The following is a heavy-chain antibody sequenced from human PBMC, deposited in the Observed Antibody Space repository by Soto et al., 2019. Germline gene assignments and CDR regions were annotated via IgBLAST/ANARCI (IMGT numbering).Heavy chain of an antibody. J-gene: IGHJ4*02. D-gene: IGHD3-10*01. CDR3: ARHEAGRGPSRPLDC. Sequence: QLQLQESGPGLVKPSETLSLTCTVSGGSISSSNYYWGWIRQPPGKGLEWIGSIHYSGSTYYNPSLKSRVTKSVDTSRNQVSLKLSSVTAADTAVYYCARHEAGRGPSRPLDCWGQGILVTVSS. V-gene: IGHV4-39*01. CDR1: GGSISSSNYY. CDR2: IHYSGST.